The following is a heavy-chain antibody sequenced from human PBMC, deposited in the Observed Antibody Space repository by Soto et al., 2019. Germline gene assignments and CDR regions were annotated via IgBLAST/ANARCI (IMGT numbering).Heavy chain of an antibody. D-gene: IGHD1-1*01. CDR2: IYHSGST. Sequence: TLSLTCSVSCGSINSGRSSWNWIRQSPGKGLEWIAYIYHSGSTYYNPSLKSRVTISVDRSENQFSLKLTSVTAADTAVYYCVRESTTSGPNWFDTWGPGILVTVSS. J-gene: IGHJ5*02. V-gene: IGHV4-30-2*06. CDR1: CGSINSGRSS. CDR3: VRESTTSGPNWFDT.